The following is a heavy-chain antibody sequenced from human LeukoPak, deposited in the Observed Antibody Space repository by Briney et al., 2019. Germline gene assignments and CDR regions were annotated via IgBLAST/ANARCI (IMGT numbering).Heavy chain of an antibody. V-gene: IGHV1-2*02. CDR2: INPNSGGT. CDR3: ANYSPSTKSIDY. D-gene: IGHD5/OR15-5a*01. Sequence: ASVKVSCKASGYTFTSYGISGVRQAPGQGREGMGWINPNSGGTNYAQKFQGRGTMTLDKSISTAYMELSRLRSDDTVVYYCANYSPSTKSIDYWGQGTLVTVSS. J-gene: IGHJ4*02. CDR1: GYTFTSYG.